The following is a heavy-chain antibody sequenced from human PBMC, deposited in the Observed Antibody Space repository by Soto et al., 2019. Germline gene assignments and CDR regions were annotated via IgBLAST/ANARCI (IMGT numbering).Heavy chain of an antibody. J-gene: IGHJ3*02. V-gene: IGHV3-74*01. CDR3: VIPRGTGSSSFDI. CDR2: IDTDGSRT. D-gene: IGHD1-1*01. CDR1: GFTFRNYW. Sequence: PGGSLILSCAASGFTFRNYWMHWVRQSPGEGLVGASRIDTDGSRTDYADSVKGRFTISRDNAKNTLYLQVDSLRAEDTAVYYCVIPRGTGSSSFDIWGQGTMVTVSS.